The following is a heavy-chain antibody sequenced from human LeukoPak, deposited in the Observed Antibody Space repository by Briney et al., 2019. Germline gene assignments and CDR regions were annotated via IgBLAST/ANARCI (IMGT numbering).Heavy chain of an antibody. D-gene: IGHD2-2*01. Sequence: SVKVSCKASGGTFSSYAISWVRQAPGQGLEWMGGIIPIFGTANYAQKFQGRVTMTRNTSISTAYMELSSLRSEDTAVYYCARDCSSTSCSYWGFDYWGQGTLVTVSS. J-gene: IGHJ4*02. CDR1: GGTFSSYA. CDR2: IIPIFGTA. V-gene: IGHV1-69*05. CDR3: ARDCSSTSCSYWGFDY.